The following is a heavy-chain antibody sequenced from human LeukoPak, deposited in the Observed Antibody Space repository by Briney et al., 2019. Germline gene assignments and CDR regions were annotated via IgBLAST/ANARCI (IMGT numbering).Heavy chain of an antibody. V-gene: IGHV1-8*01. J-gene: IGHJ4*02. CDR2: MSPNSGNT. Sequence: ASVKVSCKASGGTFTSYDIDWMRQATGQGLEWMGWMSPNSGNTGYAQKLQGRVTMTTDTSTSTAYMELRSLRSDDTAVYYCARKAHPHCYGSGSYYRSYFDYWGQGTLVTVSS. CDR3: ARKAHPHCYGSGSYYRSYFDY. CDR1: GGTFTSYD. D-gene: IGHD3-10*01.